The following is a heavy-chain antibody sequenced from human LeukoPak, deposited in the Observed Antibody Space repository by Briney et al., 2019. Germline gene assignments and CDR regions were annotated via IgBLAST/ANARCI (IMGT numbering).Heavy chain of an antibody. CDR2: IYHSGTT. CDR3: ARDYSGSYYSLDY. CDR1: GGSISSYY. J-gene: IGHJ4*02. V-gene: IGHV4-59*01. D-gene: IGHD1-26*01. Sequence: SETLSLTCTVSGGSISSYYWSWIRQPPGKGLEWIGYIYHSGTTNYNPSLKSRVTISVDTSKNQFSLKLSSVTAADTAVYHCARDYSGSYYSLDYWGQGTLVTVSS.